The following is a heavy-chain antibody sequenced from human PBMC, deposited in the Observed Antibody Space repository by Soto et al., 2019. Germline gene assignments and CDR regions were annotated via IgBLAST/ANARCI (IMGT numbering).Heavy chain of an antibody. J-gene: IGHJ3*02. CDR3: ARGQEQLVVLRLAFDI. V-gene: IGHV4-34*01. CDR2: INHSGST. Sequence: QVQLQQWGAGLLKPSETLSLTCAVYGGSFSGYYWSWIRQPPGKGLEWIGEINHSGSTNYNPSLKSRVTISVDTSKNQFSLKLSSVTAADTAVYYCARGQEQLVVLRLAFDIWGQGTMVTVSS. D-gene: IGHD6-6*01. CDR1: GGSFSGYY.